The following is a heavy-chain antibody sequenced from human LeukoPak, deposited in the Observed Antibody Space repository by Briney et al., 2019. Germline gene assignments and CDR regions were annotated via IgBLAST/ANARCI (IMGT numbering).Heavy chain of an antibody. Sequence: GGSLRLSCAASGFTFSSYAMSWVRQAPGKGLEWVSAISGSGGSTYYADSVKGRFTISRDNSKNTLYLQMNSLRAEDTAVYYCARVAHIVVVTATYFDYWGQGTLVTVSS. CDR1: GFTFSSYA. CDR3: ARVAHIVVVTATYFDY. CDR2: ISGSGGST. J-gene: IGHJ4*02. D-gene: IGHD2-21*02. V-gene: IGHV3-23*01.